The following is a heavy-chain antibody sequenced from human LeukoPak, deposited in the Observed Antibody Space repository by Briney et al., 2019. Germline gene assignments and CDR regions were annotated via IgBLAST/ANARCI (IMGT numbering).Heavy chain of an antibody. CDR3: ARYCTGSSCSAGGNYYGMDV. CDR1: GFSLRSYA. J-gene: IGHJ6*02. CDR2: IGGSGGST. Sequence: GGSLRLSCAASGFSLRSYAMGWVRQAPGKGLEWVSAIGGSGGSTYYADFVKGRFTISRDNSKSTLYLQMNSLRAEDTALYYCARYCTGSSCSAGGNYYGMDVWGQGTTVTVSS. D-gene: IGHD2-2*01. V-gene: IGHV3-23*01.